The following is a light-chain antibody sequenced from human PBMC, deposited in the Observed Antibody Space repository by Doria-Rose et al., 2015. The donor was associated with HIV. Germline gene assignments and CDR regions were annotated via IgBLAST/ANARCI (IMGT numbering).Light chain of an antibody. V-gene: IGKV3-20*01. CDR2: DVS. CDR1: QSFSSTY. Sequence: TQSPGTLSLSPGERATLSCRASQSFSSTYLAWYQQKPGQAPSLLIYDVSTTATGIPDRFSVSESGTDFTLIINRLEPEDFAPYYCHQYGTSWTFGQGTKVEI. J-gene: IGKJ1*01. CDR3: HQYGTSWT.